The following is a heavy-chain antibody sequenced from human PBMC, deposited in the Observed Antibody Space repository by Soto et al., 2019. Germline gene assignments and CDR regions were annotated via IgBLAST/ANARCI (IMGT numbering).Heavy chain of an antibody. J-gene: IGHJ4*02. V-gene: IGHV5-51*01. CDR1: GYSFTDSW. D-gene: IGHD2-21*02. CDR3: ATSTEVTGIFGN. Sequence: RGQSLKISCKGSGYSFTDSWIGWVRQMPGKGLEWMGIFYPADPQTKHSPSFIGQVTMSADKSINTAYLQWSSLQASDTSMYYCATSTEVTGIFGNWGQGTQVTASS. CDR2: FYPADPQT.